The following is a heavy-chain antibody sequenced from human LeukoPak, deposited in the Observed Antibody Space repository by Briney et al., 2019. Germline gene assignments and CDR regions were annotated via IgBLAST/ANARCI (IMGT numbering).Heavy chain of an antibody. D-gene: IGHD5-24*01. V-gene: IGHV1-2*02. CDR2: INPNSGGT. Sequence: GASVKVSCKASGYTFTGYYMHWVRQAPGQGLEWMGWINPNSGGTNYAQKFQGRVTMTTDTSTSTAYMELRSLRSDDTAVYYCARDEKRATDDYYYGMDVWGQGTTVTVSS. CDR1: GYTFTGYY. CDR3: ARDEKRATDDYYYGMDV. J-gene: IGHJ6*02.